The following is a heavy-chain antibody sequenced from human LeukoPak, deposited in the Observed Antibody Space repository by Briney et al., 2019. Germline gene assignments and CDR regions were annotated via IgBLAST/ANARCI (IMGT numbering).Heavy chain of an antibody. V-gene: IGHV4-34*01. D-gene: IGHD2-2*01. Sequence: SETLSLTCAVYGGSFSGYYRSWIRQPPGKGLEWIGEINHSGSTNYNPSLKSRVTISVDTSKNQFSLKLSSVTAADTAVYYCARGGDIVVVPAAPRGYNWFDPWGQGTLVTASS. CDR1: GGSFSGYY. CDR3: ARGGDIVVVPAAPRGYNWFDP. J-gene: IGHJ5*02. CDR2: INHSGST.